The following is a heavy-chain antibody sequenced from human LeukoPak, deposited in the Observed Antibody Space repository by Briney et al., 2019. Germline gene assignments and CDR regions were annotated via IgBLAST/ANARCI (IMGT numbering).Heavy chain of an antibody. CDR1: GYTFTGYA. V-gene: IGHV1-2*06. J-gene: IGHJ4*02. Sequence: ASVKVSCKASGYTFTGYAMHWVRQAPGQGLEWVGRLDPNSGGTNYAQDVQGRVTITRDPYINTVYMNMSSLRCDDPAKYYCTRDLKISGQIGIWREETLVTVSS. D-gene: IGHD1-14*01. CDR2: LDPNSGGT. CDR3: TRDLKISGQIGI.